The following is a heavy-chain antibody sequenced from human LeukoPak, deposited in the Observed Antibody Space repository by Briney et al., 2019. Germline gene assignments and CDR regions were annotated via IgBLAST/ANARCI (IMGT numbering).Heavy chain of an antibody. J-gene: IGHJ5*02. CDR3: ARSDYYDSSGYYGLDNPYPNWFDP. CDR1: GGSISSYY. V-gene: IGHV4-4*07. Sequence: SETLSLTCTVSGGSISSYYWSWIRQPAGKGLEWIGRIYTSGSTNYNPSLKSRVTMSVDASKNQFSLKLSSVTAADTAVYYCARSDYYDSSGYYGLDNPYPNWFDPWGQGTLVTVSS. D-gene: IGHD3-22*01. CDR2: IYTSGST.